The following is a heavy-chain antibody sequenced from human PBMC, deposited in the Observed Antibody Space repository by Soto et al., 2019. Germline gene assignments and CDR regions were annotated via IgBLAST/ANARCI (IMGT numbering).Heavy chain of an antibody. CDR3: ARSSGYYESVSWFDP. V-gene: IGHV1-46*01. D-gene: IGHD3-3*01. Sequence: ASVKVSCKASGYTFTSYYMHWVRQAPGQGLEWMGIINPSGGSTSYAQKFQGRVTMTRDTSTSTVYMELSSLRSEDTAVYYCARSSGYYESVSWFDPWGQGTLVTVSS. CDR2: INPSGGST. CDR1: GYTFTSYY. J-gene: IGHJ5*02.